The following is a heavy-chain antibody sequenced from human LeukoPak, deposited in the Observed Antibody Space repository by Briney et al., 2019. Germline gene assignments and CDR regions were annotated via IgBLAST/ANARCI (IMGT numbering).Heavy chain of an antibody. Sequence: PSETLSLTCAVYGGSFSGYYWSWIRQPPGKGLEWIGEINHSGSTNYNPSLKSRVTISVDTSKNQFSLKLSSVTAADTAMYYCARGITTVVTLNWFDPWGQGTLVTVSS. D-gene: IGHD4-23*01. CDR1: GGSFSGYY. V-gene: IGHV4-34*01. CDR2: INHSGST. J-gene: IGHJ5*02. CDR3: ARGITTVVTLNWFDP.